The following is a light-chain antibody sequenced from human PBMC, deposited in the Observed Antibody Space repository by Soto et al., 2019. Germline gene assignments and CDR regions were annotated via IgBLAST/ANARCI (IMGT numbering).Light chain of an antibody. CDR3: QQYYSTPWP. Sequence: DIGRSKSPDSLAVSLGERATINCKSSQIVLYSSNNKNYLAWYQQKPGQPPKLLIYWASTRESGVPDRFSGSGSGTDFTLTISSLQAEDVAVYYCQQYYSTPWPFGQGTKAAI. V-gene: IGKV4-1*01. CDR2: WAS. J-gene: IGKJ1*01. CDR1: QIVLYSSNNKNY.